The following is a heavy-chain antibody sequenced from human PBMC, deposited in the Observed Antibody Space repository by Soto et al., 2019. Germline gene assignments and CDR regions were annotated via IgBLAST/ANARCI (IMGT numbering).Heavy chain of an antibody. CDR1: GYSFTSYW. CDR3: ARPLGYYDSSGYSSYDGFDI. D-gene: IGHD3-22*01. V-gene: IGHV5-10-1*01. Sequence: GESLKISCKGSGYSFTSYWISWVRQMPGKGLEWMGRIDPSDSCTNYSPSFQGHVTISADKSISTAYLQWSSLKASDTAMYYCARPLGYYDSSGYSSYDGFDIWGQGTMVTVSS. J-gene: IGHJ3*02. CDR2: IDPSDSCT.